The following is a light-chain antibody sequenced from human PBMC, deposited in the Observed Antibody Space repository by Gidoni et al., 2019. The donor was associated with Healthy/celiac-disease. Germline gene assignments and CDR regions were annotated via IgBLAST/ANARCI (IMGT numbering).Light chain of an antibody. J-gene: IGLJ2*01. CDR2: RDS. CDR1: NIGGKN. V-gene: IGLV3-9*01. Sequence: SYELTQPLSVSVALGQTARITCGGNNIGGKNVHWYQQKPGQAPVLVMYRDSNRPSGIPERFSGSNSGNTATLTITRAQAGDEADYYCQVWDSSGVFGGGTKLTVL. CDR3: QVWDSSGV.